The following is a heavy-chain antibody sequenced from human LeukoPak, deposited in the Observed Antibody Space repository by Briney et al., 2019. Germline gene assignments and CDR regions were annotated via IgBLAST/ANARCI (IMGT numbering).Heavy chain of an antibody. V-gene: IGHV1-46*01. D-gene: IGHD4-17*01. CDR1: GYTFTSYY. Sequence: ASVKVSCKASGYTFTSYYMHWVRQAPGQGLEWMGIINPSGGSTSYAQKFQGRVTMTRDTSTSTVYMELSSLRSDDTAVYYCARDSRTYGRTVTTSPVDYWGQGTLVTVSS. CDR2: INPSGGST. CDR3: ARDSRTYGRTVTTSPVDY. J-gene: IGHJ4*02.